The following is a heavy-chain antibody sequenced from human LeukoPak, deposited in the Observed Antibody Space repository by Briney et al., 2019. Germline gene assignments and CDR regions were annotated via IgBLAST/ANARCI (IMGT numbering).Heavy chain of an antibody. CDR3: ARDPSSGYYSWFDP. V-gene: IGHV4-59*01. J-gene: IGHJ5*02. CDR1: GGSISSYS. Sequence: SETLSLTCTVSGGSISSYSWSWIRQPLGKGLEWIGYIYYIGSTNYNPSLKSRVTISIDTSKNQFSLKLSSVTAADTAVYYCARDPSSGYYSWFDPWGQGTLVTVSS. D-gene: IGHD3-22*01. CDR2: IYYIGST.